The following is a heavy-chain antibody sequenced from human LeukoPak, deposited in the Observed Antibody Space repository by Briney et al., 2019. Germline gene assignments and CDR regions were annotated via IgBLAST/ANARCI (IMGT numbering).Heavy chain of an antibody. CDR3: ARVRYSSSWSHTPYYFDY. D-gene: IGHD6-13*01. CDR1: GYTFTGYY. V-gene: IGHV1-2*02. Sequence: ASVKVSCKASGYTFTGYYMHWVRQAPGQGLEWMGWINPNSCGTNYAQKFQGRVTMTRDTSISTAYMELSRLRSDDTAVYYCARVRYSSSWSHTPYYFDYWGQGTLVTVSS. CDR2: INPNSCGT. J-gene: IGHJ4*02.